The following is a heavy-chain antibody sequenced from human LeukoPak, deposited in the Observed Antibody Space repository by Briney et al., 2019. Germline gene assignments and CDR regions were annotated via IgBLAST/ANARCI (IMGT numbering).Heavy chain of an antibody. D-gene: IGHD3-10*01. CDR2: ISAYNGNT. J-gene: IGHJ4*02. CDR3: ARDRVVRGVIEYFDY. CDR1: GYTFTSYG. Sequence: VASVKVSCKASGYTFTSYGISWVRQAPGQGLEWMGWISAYNGNTNYAQKLQGRVTMTTDASTSTAYMELRSLRSEDTAVYYCARDRVVRGVIEYFDYWGQGTLVTVSS. V-gene: IGHV1-18*01.